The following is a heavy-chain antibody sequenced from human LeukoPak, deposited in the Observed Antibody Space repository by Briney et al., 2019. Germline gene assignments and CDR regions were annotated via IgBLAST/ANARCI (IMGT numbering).Heavy chain of an antibody. J-gene: IGHJ5*02. CDR3: ARDRSEGWFDP. CDR2: ISAYNGNT. Sequence: ASVTVSCKASGYTFTSYGISWVRQAHGQGLEWMGWISAYNGNTNYAQKLQGRVTMTTDTSTSTAYMELRSLRSDDTAVYYCARDRSEGWFDPWGQGTLVTVSS. V-gene: IGHV1-18*04. CDR1: GYTFTSYG.